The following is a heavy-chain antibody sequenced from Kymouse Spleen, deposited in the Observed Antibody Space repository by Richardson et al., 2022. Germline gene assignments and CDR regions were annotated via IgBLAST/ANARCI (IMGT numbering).Heavy chain of an antibody. Sequence: QVQLQESGPGLVKPSETLSLTCTVSGGSVSSGSYYWSWIRQPPGKGLEWIGYIYYSGSTNYNPSLKSRVTISVDTSKNQFSLKLSSVTAADTAVYYCARVGYGSGSYGYYYYYGMDVWGQGTTVTVSS. V-gene: IGHV4-61*01. CDR1: GGSVSSGSYY. CDR3: ARVGYGSGSYGYYYYYGMDV. D-gene: IGHD3-10*01. J-gene: IGHJ6*02. CDR2: IYYSGST.